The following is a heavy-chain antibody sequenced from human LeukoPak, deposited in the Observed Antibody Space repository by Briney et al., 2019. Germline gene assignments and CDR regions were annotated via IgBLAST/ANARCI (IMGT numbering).Heavy chain of an antibody. CDR3: ARHEGDTSGSYMYNWFDP. CDR2: IYYSGST. Sequence: SETLSLTCTVSGGSISRYFWSWIRQPPGKGLEWIGYIYYSGSTNYNPSLKSRVTISVDTSKNQVSLKLSSVTAADSAVYYCARHEGDTSGSYMYNWFDPWGQGTLVTVSS. J-gene: IGHJ5*02. D-gene: IGHD3-22*01. CDR1: GGSISRYF. V-gene: IGHV4-59*08.